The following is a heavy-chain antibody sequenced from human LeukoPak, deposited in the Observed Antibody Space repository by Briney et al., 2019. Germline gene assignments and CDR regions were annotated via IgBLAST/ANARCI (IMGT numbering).Heavy chain of an antibody. V-gene: IGHV3-30*18. J-gene: IGHJ3*01. CDR2: ISYDGRDK. CDR1: GFTFSSYG. Sequence: GGSLRLSCAASGFTFSSYGMHWVSQAPGKGLEWVAGISYDGRDKYYADSVKGRFTISRDNSKNTLNLQMNSLRAEDTAVYYCAKPRGGDSWAFDVWGQGTMVTVSS. CDR3: AKPRGGDSWAFDV. D-gene: IGHD2-21*02.